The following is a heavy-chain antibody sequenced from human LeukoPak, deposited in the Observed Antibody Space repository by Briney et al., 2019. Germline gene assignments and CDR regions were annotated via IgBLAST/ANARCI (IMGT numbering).Heavy chain of an antibody. V-gene: IGHV1-69*05. Sequence: ASVKVSCKASGGTFSSYAISWVRQAPGQGLEWMGGIIPIFGTANYAQKFQGRVTITTDESTSTAYMELSSLRSEDTAVYYCASSDIVVVPAAISYNWFDPWGQGTLVTVSS. D-gene: IGHD2-2*01. CDR1: GGTFSSYA. CDR2: IIPIFGTA. J-gene: IGHJ5*02. CDR3: ASSDIVVVPAAISYNWFDP.